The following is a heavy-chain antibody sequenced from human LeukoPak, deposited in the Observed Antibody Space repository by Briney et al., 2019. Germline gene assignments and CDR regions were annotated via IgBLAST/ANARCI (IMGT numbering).Heavy chain of an antibody. D-gene: IGHD3-22*01. Sequence: SETLSLTCSVSGGSVSSYYWSWIRQSPGKGLEWIGYIHNSGRTNYNPSLKSRVTGFVDTSKNQVSLRLSSVTAADTAVYYCARGKRITMIVVVIGGVNAFDIWGQGTMVTVSS. CDR2: IHNSGRT. CDR3: ARGKRITMIVVVIGGVNAFDI. CDR1: GGSVSSYY. V-gene: IGHV4-4*08. J-gene: IGHJ3*02.